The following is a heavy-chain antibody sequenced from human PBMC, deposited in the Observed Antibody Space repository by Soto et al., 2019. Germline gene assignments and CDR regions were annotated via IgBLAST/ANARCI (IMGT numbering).Heavy chain of an antibody. CDR1: GFIFSSYA. CDR2: ISGSGGST. Sequence: PGGSLRLSFAASGFIFSSYAMSWVRQAPGKGLEWVSAISGSGGSTYYADSVKGRFTISRDNSKSTLYLQMNSLRAEDTALYYCAKGRSYYYYYGVDVWGQGTTVTVSS. CDR3: AKGRSYYYYYGVDV. V-gene: IGHV3-23*01. J-gene: IGHJ6*02.